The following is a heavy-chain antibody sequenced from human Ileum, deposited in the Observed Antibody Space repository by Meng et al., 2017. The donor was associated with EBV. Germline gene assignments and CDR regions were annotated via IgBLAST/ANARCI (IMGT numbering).Heavy chain of an antibody. J-gene: IGHJ4*02. CDR1: GASITESHS. V-gene: IGHV4-4*02. Sequence: QLQLKESGRGLVKPSGTLSLTCAVSGASITESHSLSWVRQPPGKGLEWIGEIYHSGGTNYNPSLKSRVTISVDKSKNQISLKLNSVTAADTAVYYCARWAFIYSYGFDHWGQGTLVTVSS. CDR3: ARWAFIYSYGFDH. D-gene: IGHD5-18*01. CDR2: IYHSGGT.